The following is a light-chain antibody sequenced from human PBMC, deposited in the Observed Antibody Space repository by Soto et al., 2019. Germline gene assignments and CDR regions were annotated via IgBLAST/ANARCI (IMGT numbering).Light chain of an antibody. CDR2: DVS. CDR3: SSYTSSSTPYV. Sequence: QSVLTQPASVSVSPGQSITISCTGTSSDVGGYNYVSWYQQHPGKAPKLMIYDVSSRPSGVSNRFSGAKSGNTASLTISGLQTEDEADYYCSSYTSSSTPYVFGTGTKVTVL. V-gene: IGLV2-14*01. J-gene: IGLJ1*01. CDR1: SSDVGGYNY.